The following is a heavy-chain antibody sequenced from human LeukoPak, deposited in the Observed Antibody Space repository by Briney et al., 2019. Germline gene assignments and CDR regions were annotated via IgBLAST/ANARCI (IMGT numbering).Heavy chain of an antibody. CDR1: GSTFTSYY. J-gene: IGHJ4*02. Sequence: ASVKVSCKASGSTFTSYYMHWVRQAPGQGLEWMGIINPSDYSTIYAQKFQGGVSMTRDTSTSTVYMELSSLRCEDTAVYYCARGGPRGDTAMILTYWGQGTLVTVSS. CDR2: INPSDYST. V-gene: IGHV1-46*01. CDR3: ARGGPRGDTAMILTY. D-gene: IGHD5-18*01.